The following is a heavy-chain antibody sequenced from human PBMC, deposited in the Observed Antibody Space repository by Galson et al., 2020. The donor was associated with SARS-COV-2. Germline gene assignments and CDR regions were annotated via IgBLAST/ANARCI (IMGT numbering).Heavy chain of an antibody. Sequence: SATLSLTCTVSGGSISGGDYYWSWIRQPPGKGLEWIGYIYYSGNTYYNPSLKGPVTISVDTSRNQFSLNLSSVTAADTAVYYCARVGYGAYVEFDYWGQGTLVTVSS. CDR1: GGSISGGDYY. CDR3: ARVGYGAYVEFDY. J-gene: IGHJ4*02. CDR2: IYYSGNT. D-gene: IGHD4-17*01. V-gene: IGHV4-30-4*08.